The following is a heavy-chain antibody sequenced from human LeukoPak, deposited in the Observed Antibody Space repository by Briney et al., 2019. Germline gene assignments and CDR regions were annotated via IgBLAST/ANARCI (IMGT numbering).Heavy chain of an antibody. J-gene: IGHJ4*02. CDR1: GGSISSYY. D-gene: IGHD6-13*01. CDR2: IYTSGST. CDR3: ARDFSSGIAAAGIIGY. V-gene: IGHV4-4*07. Sequence: SETLSLTCTVSGGSISSYYWSWIWQPAGKGLEWIGRIYTSGSTNYNPSLKSRVTMSVDTSKNQFSLKLSSVTAADTAVYYCARDFSSGIAAAGIIGYWGQGTLVTVSS.